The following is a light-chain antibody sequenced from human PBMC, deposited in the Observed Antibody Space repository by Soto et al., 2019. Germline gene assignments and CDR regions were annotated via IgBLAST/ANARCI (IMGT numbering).Light chain of an antibody. Sequence: DIVLSQIPLSSPVTLGQPASISCRSSQSLVHSDGNTYLTCLQQRPGQPPRLLIYMISNRFSGVPDRFSGSGSGTDFTLKISRVEADDLGVYYSMQSTQAYTFGQGTKLEIK. V-gene: IGKV2-24*01. CDR2: MIS. CDR3: MQSTQAYT. CDR1: QSLVHSDGNTY. J-gene: IGKJ2*01.